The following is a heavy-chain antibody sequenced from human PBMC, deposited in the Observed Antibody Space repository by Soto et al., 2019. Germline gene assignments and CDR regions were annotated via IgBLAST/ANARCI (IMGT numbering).Heavy chain of an antibody. CDR1: GGSIGNYY. D-gene: IGHD5-18*01. CDR3: ARDYDVNTALDYWYFDL. J-gene: IGHJ2*01. V-gene: IGHV4-4*07. CDR2: IYTSGRT. Sequence: QVQLQESGPGLVKPSESLSLTCTVSGGSIGNYYWAWIRQSAGKGLEWIVRIYTSGRTHYNPSLTGRVTMSIDTSKNQFSLRLTSVTAADTAMYYCARDYDVNTALDYWYFDLWGRGTLVTVSS.